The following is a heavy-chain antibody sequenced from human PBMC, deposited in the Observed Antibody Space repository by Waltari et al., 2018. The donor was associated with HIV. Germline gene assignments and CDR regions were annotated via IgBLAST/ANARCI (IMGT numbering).Heavy chain of an antibody. Sequence: QMQLVQSGPEVKKPGTSVKVSCKASGFTFTSSAVQWVRQARGQRLEWIGWIVVGSGNTNYAQKFQERVTITRDMSTSTAYMELSSLRSEDTAVYYCAAGARRATTESAFDIWGQGTMVTVSS. V-gene: IGHV1-58*01. CDR1: GFTFTSSA. J-gene: IGHJ3*02. D-gene: IGHD4-17*01. CDR2: IVVGSGNT. CDR3: AAGARRATTESAFDI.